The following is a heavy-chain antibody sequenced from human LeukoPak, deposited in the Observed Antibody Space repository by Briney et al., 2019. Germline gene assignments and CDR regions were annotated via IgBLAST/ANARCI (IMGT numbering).Heavy chain of an antibody. V-gene: IGHV1-2*02. Sequence: ASVKVSCKASGYTFSGYYLHWVRQAPGQGLEWMGWINPNSGGTNSAQKFQGRVTMTRDTSIITAYMELSRLRSDDTAVYYCARDEGGGGYGEDYWGQGTLLTVSS. CDR2: INPNSGGT. J-gene: IGHJ4*02. CDR1: GYTFSGYY. D-gene: IGHD5-12*01. CDR3: ARDEGGGGYGEDY.